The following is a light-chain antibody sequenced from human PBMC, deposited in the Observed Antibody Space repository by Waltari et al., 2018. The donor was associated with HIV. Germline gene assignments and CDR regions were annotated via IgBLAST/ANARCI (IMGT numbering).Light chain of an antibody. V-gene: IGLV1-40*01. CDR2: ATT. J-gene: IGLJ2*01. Sequence: SVLTPPPSVSGAPGQLVIFSSTRISSNIGACYDVHRIQQLPGTAPKLLIYATTNRPSGVPDRFFGSRSGTSASLAITGLQAEDEADYYCQSYDSGLSGSTVFGGGTKLTVL. CDR3: QSYDSGLSGSTV. CDR1: SSNIGACYD.